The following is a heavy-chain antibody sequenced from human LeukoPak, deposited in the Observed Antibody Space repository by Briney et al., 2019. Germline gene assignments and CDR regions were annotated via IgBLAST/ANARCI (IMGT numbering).Heavy chain of an antibody. CDR3: ARLGEAMVRGVPMMDAFDI. CDR2: IYPGDSDT. Sequence: PGESLQIPCKGSGYNFTNYWITWVRQMPGKGQEWMGIIYPGDSDTRYSPSFQGQVTISADKSISTAYLQWSSLKASDTAMYYCARLGEAMVRGVPMMDAFDIWGQGTMVTVSS. CDR1: GYNFTNYW. V-gene: IGHV5-51*01. J-gene: IGHJ3*02. D-gene: IGHD3-10*01.